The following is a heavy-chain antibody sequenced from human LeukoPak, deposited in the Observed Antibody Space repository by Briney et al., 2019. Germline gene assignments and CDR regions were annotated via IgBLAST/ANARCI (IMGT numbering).Heavy chain of an antibody. CDR2: ISYDGSNK. CDR3: AKFINYGDFDY. D-gene: IGHD4-17*01. CDR1: GFTFSSYG. Sequence: GGSLRLSCAASGFTFSSYGMHWVRQAPGKGLEWVAVISYDGSNKYYADSVKGRFTISRDNSKNTVYLQMNSLRAEDTAVYYCAKFINYGDFDYWGQGTLVTVSS. J-gene: IGHJ4*02. V-gene: IGHV3-30*18.